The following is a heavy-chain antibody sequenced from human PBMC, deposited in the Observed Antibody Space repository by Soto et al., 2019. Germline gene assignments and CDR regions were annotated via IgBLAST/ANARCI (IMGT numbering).Heavy chain of an antibody. Sequence: QVLLVQSGAEVKKPGSSVKVSCKTSGGTFSSYIVSWVRQAPGQGLEYLGGVVPVFGTATYAEKFQGRLTITADESTGAAYMQLNSLRYDDTALYFCARGVTANYMGGDAFEIWGQGTLVTVSS. CDR1: GGTFSSYI. J-gene: IGHJ3*02. CDR3: ARGVTANYMGGDAFEI. D-gene: IGHD3-16*01. V-gene: IGHV1-69*01. CDR2: VVPVFGTA.